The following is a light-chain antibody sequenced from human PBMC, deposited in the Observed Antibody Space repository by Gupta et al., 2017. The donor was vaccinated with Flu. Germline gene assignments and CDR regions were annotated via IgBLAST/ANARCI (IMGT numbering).Light chain of an antibody. Sequence: DIPMTQSPSSLSASVGDRVTITCQASQDSSNHLNWYQQKPGRAPKLLIFAASNLETRVTARFSGSGHGTDFAFTISSLQTEDVATYYCQQDDSVPWAFGQGTKVEIK. CDR1: QDSSNH. CDR2: AAS. V-gene: IGKV1-33*01. CDR3: QQDDSVPWA. J-gene: IGKJ1*01.